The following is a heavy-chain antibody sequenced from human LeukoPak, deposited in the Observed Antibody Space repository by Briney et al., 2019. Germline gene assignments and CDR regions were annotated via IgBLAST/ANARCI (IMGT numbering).Heavy chain of an antibody. D-gene: IGHD3-22*01. CDR3: ARVSLGSSGYYTHYYYGMDV. CDR2: IIPIFGTA. Sequence: ASVKVSCKASGGTFSGYAISWVRQAPGQGLEWMGGIIPIFGTANYAQKFQGRVTITADESTSTAYMELSSLRSEDTAVYYCARVSLGSSGYYTHYYYGMDVWGQGTTVTVSS. CDR1: GGTFSGYA. J-gene: IGHJ6*02. V-gene: IGHV1-69*13.